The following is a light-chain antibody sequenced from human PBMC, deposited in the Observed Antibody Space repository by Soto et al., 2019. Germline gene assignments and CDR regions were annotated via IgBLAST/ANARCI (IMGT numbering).Light chain of an antibody. V-gene: IGLV2-14*01. CDR3: SAYVDSGAVI. CDR1: SGDIGTYKY. Sequence: QSVLTQPASVSGSPGQSITISCTGTSGDIGTYKYVSWYQQYPGKAPKLIIYNILGRPSGVSSRFSGSQSGNTASLAISGLRSEDEADYFCSAYVDSGAVIFGRGTKLTVL. CDR2: NIL. J-gene: IGLJ2*01.